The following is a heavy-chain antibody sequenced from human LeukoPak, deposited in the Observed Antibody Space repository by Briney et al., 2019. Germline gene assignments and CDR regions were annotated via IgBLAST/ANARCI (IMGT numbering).Heavy chain of an antibody. V-gene: IGHV1-69*04. CDR3: ASGLWFGELPEPPVFDY. D-gene: IGHD3-10*01. CDR2: IIPTPGIA. Sequence: SVKVSCKASGGTFSSYAISWVRQAPGQGLEWMGRIIPTPGIANYAQKFQDRVTITVDKSTSTAYMELSSLRSEDTAVYYCASGLWFGELPEPPVFDYWGQGTLVTVSS. CDR1: GGTFSSYA. J-gene: IGHJ4*02.